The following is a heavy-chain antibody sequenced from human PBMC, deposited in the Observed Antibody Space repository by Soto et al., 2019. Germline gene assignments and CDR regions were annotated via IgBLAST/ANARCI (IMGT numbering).Heavy chain of an antibody. D-gene: IGHD3-22*01. Sequence: GGSLRLSCAASGFTFRNYGMNWVRQAPGKGLEWVSYIGIGSSTTYYADSVKGRFTISRDNAKNTLYLQMNSLRAEDTAVYYCVRDPMYFYDSSGYYDYWGQGTLVTVSS. CDR3: VRDPMYFYDSSGYYDY. CDR1: GFTFRNYG. J-gene: IGHJ4*02. CDR2: IGIGSSTT. V-gene: IGHV3-48*04.